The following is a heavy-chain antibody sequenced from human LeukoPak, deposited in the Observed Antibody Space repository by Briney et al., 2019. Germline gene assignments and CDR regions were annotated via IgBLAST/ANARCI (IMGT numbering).Heavy chain of an antibody. V-gene: IGHV1-18*01. J-gene: IGHJ4*02. CDR3: ALTDTDDFLDS. CDR1: VNIFPKYG. D-gene: IGHD7-27*01. CDR2: ISAYTGEA. Sequence: GASVKVSCKTSVNIFPKYGVNWVRQAPGRGLEWVGWISAYTGEAVYAPDLQDRVTMTTDTSTNTAYMDLRSLRSDDTAFYFCALTDTDDFLDSWGQGTLVAVSS.